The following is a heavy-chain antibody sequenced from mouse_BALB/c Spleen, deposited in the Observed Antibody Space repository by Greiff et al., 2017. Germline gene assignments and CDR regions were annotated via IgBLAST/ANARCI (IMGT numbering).Heavy chain of an antibody. CDR1: GFTFSSYA. V-gene: IGHV5-6-5*01. Sequence: EVKVVESGGGLVKPGGSLKLSCAASGFTFSSYAMSWVRQTPEKRLEWVASISSGGSTYYPDSVKGRFTISRDNARNILYLQMSSLRSEDTAMYYCARETIYYAMDYWGQGTSVTVSS. D-gene: IGHD1-1*02. CDR3: ARETIYYAMDY. CDR2: ISSGGST. J-gene: IGHJ4*01.